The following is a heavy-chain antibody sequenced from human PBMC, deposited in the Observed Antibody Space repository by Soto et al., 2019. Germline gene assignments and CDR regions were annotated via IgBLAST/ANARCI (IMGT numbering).Heavy chain of an antibody. CDR2: IYSGGST. CDR1: GFTVSSNY. J-gene: IGHJ6*02. Sequence: EVQLVESGGGLVQPGGSLRLSCAASGFTVSSNYMSWVRQAPGKGLEWVSVIYSGGSTYYADSVKGRFTISRDNSKNTLYLQMNSLRAEDTAVYYCASYGIIRGVHLYYYYGMDVWGQGTTVTVSS. V-gene: IGHV3-66*01. CDR3: ASYGIIRGVHLYYYYGMDV. D-gene: IGHD3-10*01.